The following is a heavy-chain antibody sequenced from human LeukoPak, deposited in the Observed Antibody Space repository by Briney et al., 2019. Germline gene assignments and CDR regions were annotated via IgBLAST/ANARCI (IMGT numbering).Heavy chain of an antibody. D-gene: IGHD3-22*01. CDR3: ARRDYYDSSGYSPLFDY. CDR1: GFIFSSYA. CDR2: MSGNGGTT. Sequence: GGSLRLSCTACGFIFSSYAMSWVRQAPGQGLEWVSGMSGNGGTTYYADSVKGRFTISRDNSKNTLYLQMNNLRVEDTAVYYCARRDYYDSSGYSPLFDYWGQGTLVTVSS. J-gene: IGHJ4*02. V-gene: IGHV3-23*01.